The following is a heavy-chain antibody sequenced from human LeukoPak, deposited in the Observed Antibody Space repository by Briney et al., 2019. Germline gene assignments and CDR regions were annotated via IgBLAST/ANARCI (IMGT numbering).Heavy chain of an antibody. J-gene: IGHJ4*02. CDR2: LYYSGST. CDR1: GGSISSSSYY. Sequence: SETLSLTCTVSGGSISSSSYYWGWIRQPPGKGLEWFGSLYYSGSTYYNPSLKSRVTISVDTSKNQFSLKLSSVTAADTAVYYCARAFRAGPHYDFWSGYWYFDYWGQGTLVTVSS. CDR3: ARAFRAGPHYDFWSGYWYFDY. D-gene: IGHD3-3*01. V-gene: IGHV4-39*07.